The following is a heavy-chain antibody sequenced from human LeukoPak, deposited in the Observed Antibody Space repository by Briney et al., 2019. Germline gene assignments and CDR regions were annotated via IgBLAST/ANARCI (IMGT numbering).Heavy chain of an antibody. Sequence: SVKVSCKASGGTFSSYAISWVRQAPGQGLEWMGGIIPIFGTANYAQKFQGRVTITTDESTGTAYMELSSLRSEDTAVYYCATSGSVTGNFDYWGQGTLVTVSS. J-gene: IGHJ4*02. D-gene: IGHD6-25*01. V-gene: IGHV1-69*05. CDR2: IIPIFGTA. CDR1: GGTFSSYA. CDR3: ATSGSVTGNFDY.